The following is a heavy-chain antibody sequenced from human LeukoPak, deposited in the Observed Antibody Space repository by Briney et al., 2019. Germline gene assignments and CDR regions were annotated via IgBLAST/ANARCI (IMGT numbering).Heavy chain of an antibody. Sequence: GASVKVSCKASGYTFTGYYMHWVRQAPGQGLEWMGRINPNSGGTNYAQKFQGRVTMTRDTYISTANMELSRLRSDDTAVYYCARENSGYFDYWGQGTLVTVSS. CDR1: GYTFTGYY. J-gene: IGHJ4*02. D-gene: IGHD1-26*01. V-gene: IGHV1-2*06. CDR2: INPNSGGT. CDR3: ARENSGYFDY.